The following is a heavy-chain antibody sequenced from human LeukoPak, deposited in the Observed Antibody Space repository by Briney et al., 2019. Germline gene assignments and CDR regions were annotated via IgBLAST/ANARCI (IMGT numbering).Heavy chain of an antibody. CDR1: GYTFTSYD. D-gene: IGHD3-10*01. Sequence: ASVKVSCKASGYTFTSYDISWVRQAPGQGLEWMGWISAYNGNTNYAQKLQGRVTMTTDTSTSTAYMELRSLRSDDTAVYYCARISSRTSSGSYYFWFDPWGQGTLVTVSS. CDR2: ISAYNGNT. V-gene: IGHV1-18*01. CDR3: ARISSRTSSGSYYFWFDP. J-gene: IGHJ5*02.